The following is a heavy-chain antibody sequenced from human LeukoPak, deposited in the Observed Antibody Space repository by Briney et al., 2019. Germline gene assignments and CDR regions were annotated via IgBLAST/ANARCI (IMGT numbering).Heavy chain of an antibody. V-gene: IGHV4-34*01. Sequence: SETLSPTCAVYGGSFSGYYWSWIRHPPGKGLEWSGEIKHSGSTNYNPSLKSRVTISVDTSKDQSSLKLCSLTAAATAVYYCARDNDRLLWFGELSSWFDPWGQGTLVTVSS. D-gene: IGHD3-10*01. CDR1: GGSFSGYY. J-gene: IGHJ5*02. CDR3: ARDNDRLLWFGELSSWFDP. CDR2: IKHSGST.